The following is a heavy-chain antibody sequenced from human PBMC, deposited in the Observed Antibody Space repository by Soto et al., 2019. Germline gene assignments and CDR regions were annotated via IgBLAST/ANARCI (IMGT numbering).Heavy chain of an antibody. V-gene: IGHV1-3*01. J-gene: IGHJ6*02. D-gene: IGHD3-9*01. CDR3: ARVKYYDILTGYYYYYGMDV. CDR2: INAGNGNT. Sequence: ASVKVSCKASGYTFTSYAMHWVRQAPGQRLEWMGWINAGNGNTKYSQKFQGRVTITRDTSASTAYMELSSLRSEDTAVYYCARVKYYDILTGYYYYYGMDVWGQGTTVTVS. CDR1: GYTFTSYA.